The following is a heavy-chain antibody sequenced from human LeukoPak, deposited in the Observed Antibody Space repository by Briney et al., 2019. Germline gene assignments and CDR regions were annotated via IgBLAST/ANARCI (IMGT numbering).Heavy chain of an antibody. CDR1: GGSISSYY. Sequence: SETLSLTCTVSGGSISSYYWSWIRQSPGKGLEWTGYIYYSGTTNYNPSLKSRVTTSVDTSKNQFSLKLSSVTAADTAVYYCARGGWKAFDIWGQGTMVTVSS. V-gene: IGHV4-59*01. CDR3: ARGGWKAFDI. CDR2: IYYSGTT. J-gene: IGHJ3*02. D-gene: IGHD6-19*01.